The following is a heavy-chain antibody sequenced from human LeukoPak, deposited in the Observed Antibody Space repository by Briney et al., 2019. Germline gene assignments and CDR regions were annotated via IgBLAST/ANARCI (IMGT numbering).Heavy chain of an antibody. CDR1: GFTFSSYS. CDR3: ARVVGGLLWFGESYFDY. Sequence: GGSLRLSCAASGFTFSSYSMNWVRQAPGKGLEWVSYISSSSSTIYYADSVKGRFTISRDNAKNSLYLQMNSLRAEDTAVYYCARVVGGLLWFGESYFDYWGQGTLVTVSS. J-gene: IGHJ4*02. D-gene: IGHD3-10*01. CDR2: ISSSSSTI. V-gene: IGHV3-48*04.